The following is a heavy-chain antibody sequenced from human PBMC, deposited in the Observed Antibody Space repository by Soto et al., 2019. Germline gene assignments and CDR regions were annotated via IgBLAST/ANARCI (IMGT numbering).Heavy chain of an antibody. D-gene: IGHD2-21*02. V-gene: IGHV1-18*01. CDR1: GYTFNTYG. J-gene: IGHJ4*02. Sequence: VASVKVSCKACGYTFNTYGINWVRQAPGQGLEWMGWINTDSGNPSYAQKFQGRVSMTRDTSSGTAYMEMRSLTSDDTAVYYCTRKKCIGDCYLSDYWGQGTLVTVSS. CDR2: INTDSGNP. CDR3: TRKKCIGDCYLSDY.